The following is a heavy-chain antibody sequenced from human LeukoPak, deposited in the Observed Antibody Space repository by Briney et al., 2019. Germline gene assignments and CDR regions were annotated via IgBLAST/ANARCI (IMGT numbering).Heavy chain of an antibody. V-gene: IGHV1-69*05. D-gene: IGHD1-26*01. CDR3: ARVPREIMSI. CDR2: IIPIFGTA. Sequence: ASVKVSCKASGGTFSSYAISWVRQAPGQGLEWMGRIIPIFGTANYAQKFQGRVTMTRNTSISTAYMELSSLRSEDTAVYYCARVPREIMSIWGQGTMVTVSS. CDR1: GGTFSSYA. J-gene: IGHJ3*02.